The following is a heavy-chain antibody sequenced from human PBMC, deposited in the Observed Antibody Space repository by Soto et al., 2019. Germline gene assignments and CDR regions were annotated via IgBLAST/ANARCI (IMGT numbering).Heavy chain of an antibody. CDR3: ARGYSSSSGRRRSMYYFDY. V-gene: IGHV3-48*03. CDR1: GFTFSSYE. Sequence: PGGSLRLSCAASGFTFSSYEMNWVRQAPGKGLEWVSYISSSGSTIYYADSVKGRFTISRDNAKNSLYLQMNSLRAEDTAVYYCARGYSSSSGRRRSMYYFDYWGQGTLVTVSS. J-gene: IGHJ4*02. D-gene: IGHD6-6*01. CDR2: ISSSGSTI.